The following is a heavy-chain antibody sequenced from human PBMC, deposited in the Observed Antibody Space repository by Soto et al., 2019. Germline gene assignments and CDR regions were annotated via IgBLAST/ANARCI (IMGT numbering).Heavy chain of an antibody. D-gene: IGHD2-15*01. CDR3: ARDPYCSGGSCYSRRFSDY. CDR1: GYTFTSYG. J-gene: IGHJ4*02. Sequence: ASVKVSCKASGYTFTSYGISWVRQAPGQGLEWMGWISAYNGNTNYAQKLQGRVTMTTDKSTSTAYMELRSLRSDDTAVYYCARDPYCSGGSCYSRRFSDYWGQGTLVTVSS. CDR2: ISAYNGNT. V-gene: IGHV1-18*01.